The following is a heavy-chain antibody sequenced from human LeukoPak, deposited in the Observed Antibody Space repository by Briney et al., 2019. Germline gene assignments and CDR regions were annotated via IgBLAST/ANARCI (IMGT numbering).Heavy chain of an antibody. CDR3: ATQAATENWFDP. V-gene: IGHV1-24*01. J-gene: IGHJ5*02. Sequence: GASVKVSCKVSGYTLTELSMHWVRQAPGKGLEWMGGFDPEDGETIYAQKFQGRVTMTEDTSTDTAYMELSSLRSEDTAVYYCATQAATENWFDPWGQGTLVTVSS. CDR2: FDPEDGET. D-gene: IGHD2-15*01. CDR1: GYTLTELS.